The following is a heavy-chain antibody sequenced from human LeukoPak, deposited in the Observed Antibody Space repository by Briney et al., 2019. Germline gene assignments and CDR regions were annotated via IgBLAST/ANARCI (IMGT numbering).Heavy chain of an antibody. J-gene: IGHJ5*02. CDR3: ARSPYSSSWYPWFDP. CDR2: IYSGGST. Sequence: GGSLRLSCAASGFTVSSNYMSWVRQAPGKGLEWVSVIYSGGSTYYADSVKGRFTIFRDNSKNTLYLQMNSLRAEDTAVYYCARSPYSSSWYPWFDPWGQGTLVTVSS. CDR1: GFTVSSNY. D-gene: IGHD6-13*01. V-gene: IGHV3-53*01.